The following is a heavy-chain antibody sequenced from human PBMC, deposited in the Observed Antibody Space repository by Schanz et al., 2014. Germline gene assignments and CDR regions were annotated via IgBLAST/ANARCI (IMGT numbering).Heavy chain of an antibody. CDR1: GGTFNSYA. D-gene: IGHD2-21*02. CDR3: ARGHIVTAPRTSDEL. CDR2: IIPIFGNR. Sequence: KVSCKVSGGTFNSYAISWVRQAARQGLEWMGWIIPIFGNRNYAQGFQGRVTFNADESTRKAYMELRSLRSEDTAVYLRARGHIVTAPRTSDELWSGGT. J-gene: IGHJ2*01. V-gene: IGHV1-69*01.